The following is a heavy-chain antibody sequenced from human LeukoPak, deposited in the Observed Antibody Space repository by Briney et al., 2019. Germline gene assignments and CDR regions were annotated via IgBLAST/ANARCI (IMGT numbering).Heavy chain of an antibody. Sequence: GSLRLSCAASGFTFSSYAMSWVRQAPGKGLEWVSAISGSGGSTYYADSVKGRFTISRDNSKNTLYLQMNSLRAQDTAVYYCAKYDYGGNPNEYYFDYWGQGTLVTVSS. CDR2: ISGSGGST. V-gene: IGHV3-23*01. CDR3: AKYDYGGNPNEYYFDY. D-gene: IGHD4-23*01. CDR1: GFTFSSYA. J-gene: IGHJ4*02.